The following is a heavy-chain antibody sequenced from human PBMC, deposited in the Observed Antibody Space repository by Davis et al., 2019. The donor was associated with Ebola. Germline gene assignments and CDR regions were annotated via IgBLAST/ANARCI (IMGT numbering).Heavy chain of an antibody. CDR1: GFTFRNHG. CDR2: ISGSGGST. J-gene: IGHJ6*02. CDR3: AKDPPSSGYGMDV. D-gene: IGHD3-10*01. Sequence: GESLKISCATSGFTFRNHGMHWVRQAPGKGLEWVSAISGSGGSTYYADSVKGRFTISRDNSKNTLYLQMDSLRAEDTAVYYCAKDPPSSGYGMDVWGQGTTVTVSS. V-gene: IGHV3-23*01.